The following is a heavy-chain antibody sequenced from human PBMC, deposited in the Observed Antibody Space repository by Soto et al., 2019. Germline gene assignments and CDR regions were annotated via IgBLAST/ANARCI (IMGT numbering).Heavy chain of an antibody. CDR1: GGTFSSYT. Sequence: QVQLVQSGAEVKKPGSSVKVSCKASGGTFSSYTISWVRQAPGQGLEWMGRIIPILGIANYAQKFQGRVTITADKSTSTAYMELSSLRSEGTAVYYCARSRYGDYSTYFGYWGQGTLVTVSS. J-gene: IGHJ4*02. D-gene: IGHD4-17*01. CDR3: ARSRYGDYSTYFGY. CDR2: IIPILGIA. V-gene: IGHV1-69*02.